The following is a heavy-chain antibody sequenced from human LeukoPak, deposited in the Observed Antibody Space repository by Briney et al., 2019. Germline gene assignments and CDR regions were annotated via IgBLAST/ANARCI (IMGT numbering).Heavy chain of an antibody. CDR1: GGIFGSYA. CDR3: AKGSRLREAGSYRF. J-gene: IGHJ4*02. D-gene: IGHD3-16*02. V-gene: IGHV1-69*06. CDR2: IIPIFDTP. Sequence: GSSVKVSCKASGGIFGSYAINWVRQAPGQGLDWLGRIIPIFDTPNYAQTFQGRVTISADKSTRTVYMELSSLRSEDTALYYCAKGSRLREAGSYRFWGQGTLVTVSS.